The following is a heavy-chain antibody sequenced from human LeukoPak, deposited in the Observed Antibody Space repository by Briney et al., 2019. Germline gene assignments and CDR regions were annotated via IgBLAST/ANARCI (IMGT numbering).Heavy chain of an antibody. V-gene: IGHV6-1*01. Sequence: SQTLSLTCVISGYSVSSNSAAWNWIRQSPSRGLEWLGRTYYRSKWYNDYAVSVKSRITINPDTSKNQFSLQLNSVTPEDTAVYYCAREVYQSSGSPRSFDYWGQGTLVIVSS. CDR2: TYYRSKWYN. J-gene: IGHJ4*02. D-gene: IGHD6-19*01. CDR3: AREVYQSSGSPRSFDY. CDR1: GYSVSSNSAA.